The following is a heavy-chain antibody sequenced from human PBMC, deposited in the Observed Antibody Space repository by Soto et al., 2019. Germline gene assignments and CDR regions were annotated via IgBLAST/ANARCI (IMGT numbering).Heavy chain of an antibody. D-gene: IGHD3-3*01. V-gene: IGHV4-39*02. Sequence: SETLSLTCFVSGGSISSNNYYWGWIRQPPGKGLEWIGSMSYSRSTYYNPSLKSRVTISVDTSKNQFSLKLTSVTAADTAVYYCARDPDVTIFGVATPLYYGMDVWGQGTTVTVSS. J-gene: IGHJ6*02. CDR1: GGSISSNNYY. CDR3: ARDPDVTIFGVATPLYYGMDV. CDR2: MSYSRST.